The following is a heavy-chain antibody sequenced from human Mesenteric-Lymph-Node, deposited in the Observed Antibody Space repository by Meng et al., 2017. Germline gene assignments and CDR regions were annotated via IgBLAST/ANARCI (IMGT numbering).Heavy chain of an antibody. V-gene: IGHV1-69*06. CDR1: GGTFSSYA. CDR2: IIPIFGTA. Sequence: VSRGGSGAEVERPGSPVKVSCKASGGTFSSYAISWVRQAPGQGLEWMGGIIPIFGTANYAQKFQGRVTITADKSTSTAYMELRSLRSDDTAVYYCARENYDILTGPHPVFDYWGQGTLVTVSS. CDR3: ARENYDILTGPHPVFDY. J-gene: IGHJ4*02. D-gene: IGHD3-9*01.